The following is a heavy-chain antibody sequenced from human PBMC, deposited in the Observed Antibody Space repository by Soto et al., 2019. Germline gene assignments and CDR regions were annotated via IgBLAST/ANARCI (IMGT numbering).Heavy chain of an antibody. V-gene: IGHV1-2*04. D-gene: IGHD2-2*01. CDR3: ARNHCSSTSCYRPYYYSGMDV. CDR2: INPNSGGT. Sequence: ASVKVSCKASGYTFTGYYMHWVRQAPGQGLEWMGWINPNSGGTNYAQKFQGWVTMTRDTSISTAYMELSRLRSDDTAVYYCARNHCSSTSCYRPYYYSGMDVWGQGTTVTVSS. J-gene: IGHJ6*02. CDR1: GYTFTGYY.